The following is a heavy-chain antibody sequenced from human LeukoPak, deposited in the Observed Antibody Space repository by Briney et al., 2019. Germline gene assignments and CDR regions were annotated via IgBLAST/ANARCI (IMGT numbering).Heavy chain of an antibody. D-gene: IGHD3-3*01. CDR1: RFTFSSYA. CDR3: AKEVPIFGVVISGMDV. CDR2: ISYDGSNK. Sequence: GGSLRLSCAASRFTFSSYAMHWVRQAPGKGLEWVAVISYDGSNKYYADSVKGRFTISRDNSKNTLYLQMNSLRAEDTAVYYCAKEVPIFGVVISGMDVWGQGTTVTVSS. J-gene: IGHJ6*02. V-gene: IGHV3-30*04.